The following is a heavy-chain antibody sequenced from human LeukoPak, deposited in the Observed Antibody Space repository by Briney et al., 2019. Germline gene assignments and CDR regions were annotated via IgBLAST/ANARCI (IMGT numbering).Heavy chain of an antibody. D-gene: IGHD3-3*01. V-gene: IGHV3-11*04. J-gene: IGHJ4*02. CDR3: ARDREAKEYYDFWSGLVFDY. CDR2: ISSSGSTI. CDR1: GFTFSDYY. Sequence: GGSLRLSCAASGFTFSDYYMSWIRQAPGKGLEWVSYISSSGSTIYYADSVKGRFTISRDNAKNSLYLQMNSLRAEDTAVYYCARDREAKEYYDFWSGLVFDYWGQGTLVTVSS.